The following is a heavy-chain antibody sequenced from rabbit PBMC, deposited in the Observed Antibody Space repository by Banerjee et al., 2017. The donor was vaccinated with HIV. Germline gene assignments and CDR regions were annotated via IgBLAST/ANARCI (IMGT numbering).Heavy chain of an antibody. V-gene: IGHV1S40*01. CDR1: GIDFSSYYY. CDR3: GRDLDSSL. D-gene: IGHD4-1*01. CDR2: INTDSSRT. Sequence: QSLEESGGGLVKPGGTLTLTCKASGIDFSSYYYMSWVRQAPGKGLEWIGCINTDSSRTWYASWAKGRFTISKTSSTTVDLKMTSLTAADTATYFCGRDLDSSLWGPGTLVTVS. J-gene: IGHJ4*01.